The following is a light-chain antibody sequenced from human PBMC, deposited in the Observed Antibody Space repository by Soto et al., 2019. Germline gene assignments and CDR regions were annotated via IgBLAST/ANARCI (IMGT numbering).Light chain of an antibody. CDR2: EGR. V-gene: IGLV2-23*01. CDR1: SSDVGSYNL. CDR3: CSYAGSSTPYV. J-gene: IGLJ1*01. Sequence: QSALTQPASVSGSPGQSITISCTGTSSDVGSYNLVSWYQHHPGKAPKLMIYEGRKRPSGVSNRFSGSKSGNTASLTISGLQAEDEADYYCCSYAGSSTPYVFGPGTKVTVL.